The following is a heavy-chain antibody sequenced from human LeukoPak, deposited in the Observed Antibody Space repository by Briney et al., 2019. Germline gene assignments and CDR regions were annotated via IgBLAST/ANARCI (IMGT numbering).Heavy chain of an antibody. CDR3: ARLWSYYDSSGYYYEAYWYFDL. CDR2: IYYSGST. V-gene: IGHV4-31*03. J-gene: IGHJ2*01. Sequence: SQTLSLTCIVSVGSISRGGYYWSWTRQHPGKGLEWIGYIYYSGSTYSNPSFKSRVTISVDTSKNQFSLKLSSVTAADTAVYYCARLWSYYDSSGYYYEAYWYFDLWGRGTLVTVSS. CDR1: VGSISRGGYY. D-gene: IGHD3-22*01.